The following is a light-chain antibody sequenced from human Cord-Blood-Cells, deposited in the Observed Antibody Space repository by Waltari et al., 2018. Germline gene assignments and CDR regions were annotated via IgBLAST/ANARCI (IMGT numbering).Light chain of an antibody. CDR3: QQYDNLPPFT. Sequence: DIQMTQSPSSLAASVGDRVTITCQASQDISNYLNWYQQKPGKAPKLLIYDASNLATVVPSRFSGSGSGTDFTFTISSLQPEDIATYYCQQYDNLPPFTFGPGTKVDIK. CDR2: DAS. V-gene: IGKV1-33*01. CDR1: QDISNY. J-gene: IGKJ3*01.